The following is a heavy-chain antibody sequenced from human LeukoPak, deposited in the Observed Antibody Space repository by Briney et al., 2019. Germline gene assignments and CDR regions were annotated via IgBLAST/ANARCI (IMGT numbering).Heavy chain of an antibody. Sequence: SETLSLTCTVSGGSISSSSYYWGWIRQPPGKGLEWIGSIYYSGSTYYNPSLKSRVTISVDTSKNQFSLKLSSVTAADTAVYYCARDKGTIPWGWFDPWGQGTLVTVSS. J-gene: IGHJ5*02. CDR2: IYYSGST. D-gene: IGHD3-3*01. V-gene: IGHV4-39*07. CDR1: GGSISSSSYY. CDR3: ARDKGTIPWGWFDP.